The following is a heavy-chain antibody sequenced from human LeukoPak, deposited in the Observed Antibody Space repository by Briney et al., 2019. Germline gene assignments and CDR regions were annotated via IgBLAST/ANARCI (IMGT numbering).Heavy chain of an antibody. CDR3: ARSYVDTAMVTAGFDY. D-gene: IGHD5-18*01. J-gene: IGHJ4*02. Sequence: GGSLRLSCAASGFTFSSYSMNWVRQAPGKGLGWGSYISSSSSTMYYSDSVKGRFTISRDNAKSSLYLQMNSLRAEDTAVYYCARSYVDTAMVTAGFDYWGQGTLVTVSS. CDR2: ISSSSSTM. CDR1: GFTFSSYS. V-gene: IGHV3-48*01.